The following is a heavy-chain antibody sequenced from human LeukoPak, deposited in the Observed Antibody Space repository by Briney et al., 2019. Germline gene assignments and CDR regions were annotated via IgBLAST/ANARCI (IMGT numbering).Heavy chain of an antibody. D-gene: IGHD6-19*01. CDR1: GYTFTDYG. Sequence: ASVKDSCKASGYTFTDYGLTWVRQAPGQGLEWMGWISAYNGNTNYAQRLQGRVTMTADTSTSTAYMELRSLRSDDTAVYYCARGGSGWYVDYWGQGTLVTVSS. V-gene: IGHV1-18*04. CDR3: ARGGSGWYVDY. CDR2: ISAYNGNT. J-gene: IGHJ4*02.